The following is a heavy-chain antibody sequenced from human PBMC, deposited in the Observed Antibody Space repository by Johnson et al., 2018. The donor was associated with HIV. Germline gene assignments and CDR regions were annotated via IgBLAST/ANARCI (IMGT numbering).Heavy chain of an antibody. CDR1: GFTFSSYA. Sequence: QVQLVESGGGVVQPGRSLRLSCAASGFTFSSYAMHWVRQAPGKGLEWVAVISYDGSNKYYADSVKGRFTISRDNSMHTMYLQMNSLRAEYTAVYYCARTRRRVGAKPWGAFDIWGQGTAVTVSS. V-gene: IGHV3-30*04. CDR2: ISYDGSNK. CDR3: ARTRRRVGAKPWGAFDI. J-gene: IGHJ3*02. D-gene: IGHD1-26*01.